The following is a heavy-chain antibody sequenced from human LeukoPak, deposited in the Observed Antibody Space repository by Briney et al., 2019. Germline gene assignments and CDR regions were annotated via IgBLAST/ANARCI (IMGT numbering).Heavy chain of an antibody. Sequence: ASVKVSCKASGGTFISYAISWVRQAPGQGLEWMGGIIPIFGTANYAQKFQGRVTITRDTSASTAYMELSSLRSEDTAVYYCARETLNSISYGMDVWGQGTTVTVSS. J-gene: IGHJ6*02. CDR2: IIPIFGTA. D-gene: IGHD1-1*01. CDR1: GGTFISYA. V-gene: IGHV1-69*05. CDR3: ARETLNSISYGMDV.